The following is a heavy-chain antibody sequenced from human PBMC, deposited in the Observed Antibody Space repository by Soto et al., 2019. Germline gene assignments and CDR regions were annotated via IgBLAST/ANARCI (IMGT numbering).Heavy chain of an antibody. CDR3: AKDWHYYGSGSYFFDY. J-gene: IGHJ4*02. CDR2: ISWNSGSI. D-gene: IGHD3-10*01. V-gene: IGHV3-9*01. Sequence: EVQLVESGGGLVQPGRSLRLSCAASGFTFDDYAMHWVRQAPGKGLEWVSGISWNSGSIGYADSVEGRFTISRDNAKNSLYLQMNSLRAEDTALYYCAKDWHYYGSGSYFFDYWGQGTLVTVSS. CDR1: GFTFDDYA.